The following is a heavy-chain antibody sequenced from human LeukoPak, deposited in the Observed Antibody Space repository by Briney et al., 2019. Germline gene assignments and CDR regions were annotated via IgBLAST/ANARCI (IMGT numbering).Heavy chain of an antibody. V-gene: IGHV1-46*01. CDR3: AREVYPHRYYDSSGYYRRSFDY. J-gene: IGHJ4*02. CDR1: GYTFTSYY. CDR2: INPSGGST. Sequence: GASVKVSCKASGYTFTSYYMHWVRQAPGQGLEWMGIINPSGGSTRYAQKFQGRVTMTRDTSTSTVYMELSSLRSEDTAVYYCAREVYPHRYYDSSGYYRRSFDYWGQGTLVTVSS. D-gene: IGHD3-22*01.